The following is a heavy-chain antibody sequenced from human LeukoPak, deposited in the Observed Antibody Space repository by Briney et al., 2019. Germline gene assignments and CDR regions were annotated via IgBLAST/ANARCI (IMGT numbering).Heavy chain of an antibody. D-gene: IGHD1-26*01. J-gene: IGHJ4*02. CDR1: GLTFSDYY. Sequence: GGSLRPSCAASGLTFSDYYMSSIRQAPGKGLKWVSNIIRNDSTKYYADSVKGRFTISRDNAKNSLYLRMNGLRAEDTAVYYCARTRGIVGAFDYWGQGTLVTVSS. V-gene: IGHV3-11*04. CDR3: ARTRGIVGAFDY. CDR2: IIRNDSTK.